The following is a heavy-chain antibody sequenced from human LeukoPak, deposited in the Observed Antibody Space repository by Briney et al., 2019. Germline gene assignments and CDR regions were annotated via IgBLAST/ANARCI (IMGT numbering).Heavy chain of an antibody. D-gene: IGHD3-10*01. CDR3: ARDRLLLFGEFMVPDS. V-gene: IGHV3-48*02. CDR1: GFPFSRYG. Sequence: GGSLRLFCAASGFPFSRYGMNWVRQAPGTGPEWVSYISSTGNTFYYADSVRGRFTVSRDNGQNSLSLQMSGLRDEDTAVYYCARDRLLLFGEFMVPDSWGQGTLVIVSS. CDR2: ISSTGNTF. J-gene: IGHJ4*02.